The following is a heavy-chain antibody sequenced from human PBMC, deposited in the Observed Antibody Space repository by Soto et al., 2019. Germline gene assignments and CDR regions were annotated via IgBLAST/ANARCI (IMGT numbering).Heavy chain of an antibody. Sequence: AGGSLRLSCAASGFTFSSYWMHWVRQAPGKGLVWVSRINSDGSSTSYADSVKGRFTISRDNAKNTLYLQMNSLRAEDTAVYYCAREFGELSSSYYYYGMDVWGQGTTVTVSS. CDR1: GFTFSSYW. D-gene: IGHD3-10*01. CDR3: AREFGELSSSYYYYGMDV. V-gene: IGHV3-74*01. J-gene: IGHJ6*02. CDR2: INSDGSST.